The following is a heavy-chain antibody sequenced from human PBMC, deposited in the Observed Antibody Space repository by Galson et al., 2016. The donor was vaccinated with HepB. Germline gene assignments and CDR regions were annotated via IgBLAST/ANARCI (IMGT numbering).Heavy chain of an antibody. CDR2: INHGGST. CDR1: GGSLSGHY. J-gene: IGHJ4*02. V-gene: IGHV4-34*01. D-gene: IGHD1-26*01. CDR3: ARGELFQPLVYPTYYFHH. Sequence: ATLSPSCAADGGSLSGHYWCWIRQPPGKGLEWGGVINHGGSTNYNPSLKSRVTISLDTSKSQFSLKVYSVTAADTAIYYCARGELFQPLVYPTYYFHHWGRGTLVTVSS.